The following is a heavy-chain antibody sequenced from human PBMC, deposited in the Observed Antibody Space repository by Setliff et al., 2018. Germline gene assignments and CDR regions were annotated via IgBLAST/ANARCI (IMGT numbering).Heavy chain of an antibody. CDR1: GFTFSSYS. Sequence: PGGSLRLSCAASGFTFSSYSMNWVRQAPGKGLEWVSSISSSSSYIYYADSVRGRFTISRDISKNTLYLQMNSLRAEDTAVYYCARDPSPLGATTRFDYWGQGTLVTVSS. CDR3: ARDPSPLGATTRFDY. D-gene: IGHD1-26*01. CDR2: ISSSSSYI. V-gene: IGHV3-21*01. J-gene: IGHJ4*02.